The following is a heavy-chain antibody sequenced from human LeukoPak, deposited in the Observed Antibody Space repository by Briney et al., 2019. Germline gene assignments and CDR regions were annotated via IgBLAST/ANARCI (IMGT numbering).Heavy chain of an antibody. V-gene: IGHV4-39*01. CDR3: ARLEMSTHYFDY. Sequence: PSETLSLTCTVSSGSISSSNYFWGWIRQPPGQGLVWIGNIYYTGSTHYNPSLKSRVTMSIDTSKNQFSLKLSSVTAADTAVFYCARLEMSTHYFDYWGQGTLVTVSS. CDR2: IYYTGST. CDR1: SGSISSSNYF. D-gene: IGHD5-24*01. J-gene: IGHJ4*02.